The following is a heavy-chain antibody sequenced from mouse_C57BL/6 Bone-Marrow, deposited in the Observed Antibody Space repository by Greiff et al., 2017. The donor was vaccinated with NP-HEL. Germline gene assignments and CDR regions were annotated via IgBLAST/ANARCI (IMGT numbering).Heavy chain of an antibody. CDR3: TRGNYPS. J-gene: IGHJ3*01. D-gene: IGHD2-1*01. CDR1: GYTFTDYE. Sequence: VKLQESGAELVRPGASVTLSCKASGYTFTDYEMHWVKQTPVHGLEWIGAIDPETGGTAYNQKFKGKAILTADKSSSTAYMELRSLTSEDSAVYYCTRGNYPSWGQGTLVTVSA. V-gene: IGHV1-15*01. CDR2: IDPETGGT.